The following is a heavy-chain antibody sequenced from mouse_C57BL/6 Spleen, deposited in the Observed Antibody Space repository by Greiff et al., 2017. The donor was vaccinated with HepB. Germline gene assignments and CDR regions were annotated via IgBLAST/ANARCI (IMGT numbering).Heavy chain of an antibody. CDR3: ARRENYGNYGFAY. Sequence: VQLQQSGPELVKPGASVKISCKASGYAFSSSWMNWVKQRPGKGLEWIGRIYPGDGDTNYNGKFKGKATLTADKSSSTAYMQLSSLTSEDSAVYFCARRENYGNYGFAYWGQGTLVTVSA. V-gene: IGHV1-82*01. CDR2: IYPGDGDT. D-gene: IGHD2-1*01. CDR1: GYAFSSSW. J-gene: IGHJ3*01.